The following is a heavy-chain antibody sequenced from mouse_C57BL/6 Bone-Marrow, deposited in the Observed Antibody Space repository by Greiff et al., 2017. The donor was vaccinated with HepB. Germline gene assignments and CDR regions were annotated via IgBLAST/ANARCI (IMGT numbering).Heavy chain of an antibody. V-gene: IGHV1-81*01. CDR3: ARDYYYGSSYVWFAY. J-gene: IGHJ3*01. CDR2: IYPRSGNT. CDR1: GYTFTSYG. Sequence: VMLQQSGAELARPGASVKLSCKASGYTFTSYGISWVKQRTGQGLEWIGEIYPRSGNTYYNEKFKGKATLTADKSSSTAYMELRSLTSEDSAVYFCARDYYYGSSYVWFAYWGQGTLVTVSA. D-gene: IGHD1-1*01.